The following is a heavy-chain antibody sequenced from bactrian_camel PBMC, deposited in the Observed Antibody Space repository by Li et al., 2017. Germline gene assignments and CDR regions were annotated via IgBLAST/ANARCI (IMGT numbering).Heavy chain of an antibody. CDR2: FSGRGDT. CDR1: GYTYSTKC. D-gene: IGHD2*01. J-gene: IGHJ4*01. Sequence: QVQLVESGGGSVQAGGSLRLSCAASGYTYSTKCMGWFRQAPGKGREVVATFSGRGDTYYADSVKGRFTISSGAAKNTVNTVYLHMNSLKPEDTAMYYCAADRLVCLTTNPRGEWSMDYWGQGTQVTVS. V-gene: IGHV3-3*01. CDR3: AADRLVCLTTNPRGEWSMDY.